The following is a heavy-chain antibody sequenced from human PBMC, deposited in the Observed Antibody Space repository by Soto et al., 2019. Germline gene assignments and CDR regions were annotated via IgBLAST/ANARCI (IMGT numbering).Heavy chain of an antibody. J-gene: IGHJ3*02. CDR2: TSYDGSKI. V-gene: IGHV3-30-3*01. CDR3: ARAYYYDSSGYYLVSGNAFDI. Sequence: GGSLRLSCAASGFTFSSYAMHWVRQAPGRGLEWVAVTSYDGSKIYHADSVKGRFTISRDNSKNTLYLQMHSLRAEDTAVYYCARAYYYDSSGYYLVSGNAFDIWGQGTMVTVSS. D-gene: IGHD3-22*01. CDR1: GFTFSSYA.